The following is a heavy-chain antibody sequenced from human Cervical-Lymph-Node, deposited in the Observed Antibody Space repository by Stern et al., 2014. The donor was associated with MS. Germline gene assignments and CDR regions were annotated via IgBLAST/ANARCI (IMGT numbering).Heavy chain of an antibody. J-gene: IGHJ4*02. CDR2: INPNSGGT. V-gene: IGHV1-2*02. Sequence: VQLVESGAEVKKPGASVKVSCKASAYTITDYYTHWVRQAPGHGLEWMGWINPNSGGTYSAQKFHGRLTMTRDTSISTAYMELSSLRSDDTAVYYCARGGGYSYSTLDYWGQGTQVTVSS. D-gene: IGHD3-10*01. CDR1: AYTITDYY. CDR3: ARGGGYSYSTLDY.